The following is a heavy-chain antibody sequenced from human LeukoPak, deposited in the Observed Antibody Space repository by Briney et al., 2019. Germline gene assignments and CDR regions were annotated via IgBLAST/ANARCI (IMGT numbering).Heavy chain of an antibody. V-gene: IGHV3-21*01. J-gene: IGHJ3*02. CDR2: ISSSSSYI. D-gene: IGHD3-9*01. CDR1: EFTFTDYY. CDR3: ARDRVLYVRYPPYDAFDI. Sequence: GGSLRLSCAVSEFTFTDYYMSWVRQAPGKGLEWVSSISSSSSYIYYADSVKGRFTISRDNAKNSLYLQMNSLRAEDTAVYYCARDRVLYVRYPPYDAFDIWGQGTMVTVSS.